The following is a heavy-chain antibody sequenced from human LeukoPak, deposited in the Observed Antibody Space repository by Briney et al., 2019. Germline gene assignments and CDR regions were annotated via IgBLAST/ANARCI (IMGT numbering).Heavy chain of an antibody. Sequence: GGSLRLSCAASGFTFSSYWMHWVRQAPGKGLEWVANIKQDGSEKYYVDSVKGRFTISRDNAKNSLYLQMNSLRAEDTAVYYCARVGYSYGYNAFDIWGQGTMVTVSS. CDR1: GFTFSSYW. CDR3: ARVGYSYGYNAFDI. J-gene: IGHJ3*02. D-gene: IGHD5-18*01. V-gene: IGHV3-7*01. CDR2: IKQDGSEK.